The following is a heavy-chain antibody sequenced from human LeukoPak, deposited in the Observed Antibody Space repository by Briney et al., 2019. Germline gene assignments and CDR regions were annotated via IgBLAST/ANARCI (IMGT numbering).Heavy chain of an antibody. J-gene: IGHJ4*02. CDR1: GGSISSGDYY. CDR2: IYYSGST. V-gene: IGHV4-30-4*08. CDR3: ASQGIAVAGRDY. D-gene: IGHD6-19*01. Sequence: PSETLSLTCTVSGGSISSGDYYWSWIRQPPGKGLEWIGYIYYSGSTYYNPSLKCRVTISVDTSKNQFSLKLSSVTAADTAVYYCASQGIAVAGRDYWGQGTLVTVSS.